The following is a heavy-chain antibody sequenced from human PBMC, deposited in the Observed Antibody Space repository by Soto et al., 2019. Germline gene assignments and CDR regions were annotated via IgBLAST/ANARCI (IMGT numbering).Heavy chain of an antibody. CDR1: GGTFSSYA. Sequence: VASVKVSCNASGGTFSSYAISWVRPAPGQGLEWMGGIIPIFATAHYAQKFQGRVTITPDGATSTAYMELGSLRSEETAVYYCARSATIYSSSSVDWFDPWGQGTLVTVSS. D-gene: IGHD6-6*01. CDR3: ARSATIYSSSSVDWFDP. J-gene: IGHJ5*02. CDR2: IIPIFATA. V-gene: IGHV1-69*13.